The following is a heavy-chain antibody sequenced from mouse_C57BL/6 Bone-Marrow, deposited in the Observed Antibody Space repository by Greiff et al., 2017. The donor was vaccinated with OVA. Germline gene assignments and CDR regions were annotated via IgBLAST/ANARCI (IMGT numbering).Heavy chain of an antibody. D-gene: IGHD2-3*01. Sequence: VQLQQPGAELVRPGSSVKLSCKASGYTFTSYWMDWVKQRPGQGLEWIGNIYPSDSYTNYNQKFKGKSTLTVDKSSSTAYMQLSSLTSEDSAGYYCASARWLLWYFDVWGTGTTVTVSS. CDR1: GYTFTSYW. V-gene: IGHV1-61*01. J-gene: IGHJ1*03. CDR3: ASARWLLWYFDV. CDR2: IYPSDSYT.